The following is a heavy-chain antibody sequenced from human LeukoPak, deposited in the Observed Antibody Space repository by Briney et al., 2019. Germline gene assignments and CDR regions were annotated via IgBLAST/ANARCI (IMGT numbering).Heavy chain of an antibody. CDR1: GGTFISYA. J-gene: IGHJ6*03. Sequence: GSSVKVSCKASGGTFISYAISWVRQAPGQGLEWMGGTIPIFGTANYAQKFQGRVTITADESTSTAYMELSSLRSEDTAVYYCARKANMEDYYYMDVWGKGTTVTVSS. CDR2: TIPIFGTA. V-gene: IGHV1-69*01. D-gene: IGHD1-1*01. CDR3: ARKANMEDYYYMDV.